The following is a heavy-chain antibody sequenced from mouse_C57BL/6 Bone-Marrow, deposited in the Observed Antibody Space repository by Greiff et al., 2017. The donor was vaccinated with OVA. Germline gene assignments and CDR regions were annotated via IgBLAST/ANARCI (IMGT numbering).Heavy chain of an antibody. J-gene: IGHJ2*01. CDR2: IRLKSDNYAT. CDR3: PKGNLHFDY. V-gene: IGHV6-3*01. Sequence: EVMLVESGGGLVQPGGSMKLSCVASGFTFSNYWMNWVRQSPEKGLEWVAQIRLKSDNYATHYAESVKGRFTISRDDSKSSVYLQMNNLRAEDTGIYYCPKGNLHFDYWGQGTTLTVSS. CDR1: GFTFSNYW.